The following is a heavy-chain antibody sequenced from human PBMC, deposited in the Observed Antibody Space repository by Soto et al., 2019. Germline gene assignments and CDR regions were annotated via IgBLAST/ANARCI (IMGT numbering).Heavy chain of an antibody. V-gene: IGHV3-15*01. D-gene: IGHD5-18*01. Sequence: EGSLRQSCSASGFSFGNPWVSGLRQAPGKGLEWVGRIKTRTDGGTTDYATPVKGRFTISRDDSKNTLFLQMNSLKTEDTAVYYCTTGTAVAIYNFDYWGQGP. CDR3: TTGTAVAIYNFDY. J-gene: IGHJ4*02. CDR2: IKTRTDGGTT. CDR1: GFSFGNPW.